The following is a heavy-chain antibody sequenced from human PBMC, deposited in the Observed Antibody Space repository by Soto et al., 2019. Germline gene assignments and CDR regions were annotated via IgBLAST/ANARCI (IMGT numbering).Heavy chain of an antibody. CDR1: GFTFSSYA. CDR3: ARHPPRPYSSGWYEDEYYFDY. Sequence: GGSLRLSCAASGFTFSSYAMHWVRQAPGKGLEWVAVISYDGSNKYYADSVKGRFTISRDNSKNTLYLQMNSLRAEDTAVYYCARHPPRPYSSGWYEDEYYFDYWGQGTLVTVSS. V-gene: IGHV3-30-3*01. J-gene: IGHJ4*02. D-gene: IGHD6-19*01. CDR2: ISYDGSNK.